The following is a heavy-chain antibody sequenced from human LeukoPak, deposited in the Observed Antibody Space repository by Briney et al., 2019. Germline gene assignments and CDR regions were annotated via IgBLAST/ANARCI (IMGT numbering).Heavy chain of an antibody. Sequence: PPGGSLRLSCAASGFTFSSYAMSWVRQAPGKGLEWVSAISGSGGSTYYADSVKGRFTISRDNSKNTLYLQMNSLRAEDTAIYYCAKDLGSSSWYGEYYFDYWGQGTLVTVSS. CDR1: GFTFSSYA. J-gene: IGHJ4*02. CDR3: AKDLGSSSWYGEYYFDY. D-gene: IGHD6-13*01. CDR2: ISGSGGST. V-gene: IGHV3-23*01.